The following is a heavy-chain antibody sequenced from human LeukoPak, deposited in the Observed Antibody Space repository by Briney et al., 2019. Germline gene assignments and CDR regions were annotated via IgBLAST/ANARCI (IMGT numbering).Heavy chain of an antibody. CDR3: ARGEYDILTSDFHH. CDR1: GFTFSSYS. CDR2: ISSSGSYI. V-gene: IGHV3-21*06. J-gene: IGHJ1*01. D-gene: IGHD3-9*01. Sequence: GGSLRLSCAASGFTFSSYSMNWVRQAPGKGLEWVSSISSSGSYIYYADSMKGRFTISRDNAKNSLSLQMNNLGAEDTAVYYCARGEYDILTSDFHHWGQGTLVTVSS.